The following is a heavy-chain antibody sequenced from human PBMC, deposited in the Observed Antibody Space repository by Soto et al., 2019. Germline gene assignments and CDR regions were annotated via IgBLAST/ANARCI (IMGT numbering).Heavy chain of an antibody. CDR2: ISSSSSYI. J-gene: IGHJ6*02. CDR3: ARKPTLGYCSGGSCYSHDYYYGMDV. V-gene: IGHV3-21*01. D-gene: IGHD2-15*01. Sequence: PGGSLRLSCAASGFTFSSYSMNWVRQAPGKXLEWVSSISSSSSYIYYADSVKGRFTISRDNAKNSLYLQMNSLRAEDTAVYYCARKPTLGYCSGGSCYSHDYYYGMDVWGQGPTVTVSS. CDR1: GFTFSSYS.